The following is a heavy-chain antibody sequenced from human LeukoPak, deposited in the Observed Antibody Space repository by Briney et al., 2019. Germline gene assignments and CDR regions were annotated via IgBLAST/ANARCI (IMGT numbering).Heavy chain of an antibody. CDR2: IYYSGST. CDR3: ARHVGSGWFYFGY. CDR1: GGSFSGYN. Sequence: PSETLSLTCGVYGGSFSGYNWTWIRQAPGKGLEWIGSIYYSGSTYYNPSLKSRVTISVDTSKNQFSLKLSSVTAADTAVYYCARHVGSGWFYFGYWGQGTLVTVSS. J-gene: IGHJ4*02. V-gene: IGHV4-34*01. D-gene: IGHD6-19*01.